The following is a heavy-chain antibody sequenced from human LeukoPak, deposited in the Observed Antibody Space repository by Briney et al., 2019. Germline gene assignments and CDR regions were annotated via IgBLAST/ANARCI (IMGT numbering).Heavy chain of an antibody. D-gene: IGHD3-22*01. CDR1: GFTFSSYG. J-gene: IGHJ4*02. CDR3: AKALYDSSGYYWEAYYFDY. V-gene: IGHV3-23*01. Sequence: GGSLRLSCAASGFTFSSYGMSWVRQAPGKGLEWVSAISGSGGSTYYADSVKGRFTISRDNSKNTLYLQMNSLRAEDTAVYYCAKALYDSSGYYWEAYYFDYWGQGTLVTVSS. CDR2: ISGSGGST.